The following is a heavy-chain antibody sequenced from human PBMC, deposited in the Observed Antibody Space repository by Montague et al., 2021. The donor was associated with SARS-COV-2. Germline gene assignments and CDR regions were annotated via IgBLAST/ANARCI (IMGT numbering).Heavy chain of an antibody. J-gene: IGHJ5*02. V-gene: IGHV2-5*02. D-gene: IGHD3-9*01. CDR3: AHFGILRYFDP. Sequence: PALVKPTQTLTLTCTFSGFSLSTSEVDVGWIRQPPGKAPEFLALXYGDDDNRYKPSLKSRLTITKVTSKNQVVLTMTNVDPVDTATYYCAHFGILRYFDPWGQGTLVTVSS. CDR1: GFSLSTSEVD. CDR2: XYGDDDN.